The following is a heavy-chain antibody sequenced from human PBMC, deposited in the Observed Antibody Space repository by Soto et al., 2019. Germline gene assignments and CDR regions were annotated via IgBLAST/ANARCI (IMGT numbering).Heavy chain of an antibody. D-gene: IGHD6-19*01. J-gene: IGHJ4*02. CDR1: GYTFTSYA. Sequence: ASVKVSCKASGYTFTSYAMHWVRQAPGQGLEWMGWISAYNGNTNYAQKLQGRVTMTTDTSTSTAYMELRSLRSDDTAVYYCARFISGWYGDYWGQGTLVTVSS. CDR3: ARFISGWYGDY. V-gene: IGHV1-18*01. CDR2: ISAYNGNT.